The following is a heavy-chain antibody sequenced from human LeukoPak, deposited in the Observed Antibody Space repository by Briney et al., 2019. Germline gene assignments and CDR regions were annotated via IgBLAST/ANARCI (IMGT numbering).Heavy chain of an antibody. D-gene: IGHD3-22*01. Sequence: SETLSLTCTVSGGPISSSYCWGWIRQTPGKGLEWIGSIHYSGSTYYNPSLKSRVTISVDTSRNQFSLKLRSVTAADTAVYYCARLPYSHYSDSSGYFDHWGQGTLFIVSS. J-gene: IGHJ4*02. CDR3: ARLPYSHYSDSSGYFDH. V-gene: IGHV4-39*01. CDR2: IHYSGST. CDR1: GGPISSSYC.